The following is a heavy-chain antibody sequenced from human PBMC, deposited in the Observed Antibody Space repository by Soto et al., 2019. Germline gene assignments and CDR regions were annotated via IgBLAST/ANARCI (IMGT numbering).Heavy chain of an antibody. CDR3: ARPPFYYYGLGSHLYYFDY. J-gene: IGHJ4*02. CDR1: SGSISSYY. Sequence: QVQLQESGPGLVKPAETQSLNCSVSSGSISSYYWSWIRQLPRKGRERIGYVYYSGSTNYNPSLKERVTISVDSYKNQCSLELSSVTSADTVVYYCARPPFYYYGLGSHLYYFDYWDQGTLGTVSS. V-gene: IGHV4-59*01. D-gene: IGHD3-10*01. CDR2: VYYSGST.